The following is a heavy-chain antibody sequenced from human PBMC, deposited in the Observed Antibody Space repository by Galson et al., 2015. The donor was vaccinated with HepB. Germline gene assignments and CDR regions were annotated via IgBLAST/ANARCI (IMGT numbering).Heavy chain of an antibody. V-gene: IGHV3-30*04. Sequence: SLRLSCAASGFTFSSYAMNWVRQAPGKGLEWVAVLSSHGDNEYYADSVKGRFTISRDNSENTVYLQMHSLRAEDTAVYYCARTFYFDYWGQGTLFTVSS. J-gene: IGHJ4*02. CDR3: ARTFYFDY. CDR2: LSSHGDNE. D-gene: IGHD3-16*01. CDR1: GFTFSSYA.